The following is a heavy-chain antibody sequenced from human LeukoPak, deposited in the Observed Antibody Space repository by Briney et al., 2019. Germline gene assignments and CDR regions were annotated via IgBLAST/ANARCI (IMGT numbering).Heavy chain of an antibody. D-gene: IGHD1-1*01. CDR1: GFTFSTFA. CDR2: IFPSCGEI. V-gene: IGHV3-23*01. J-gene: IGHJ4*02. CDR3: ATYKS. Sequence: GGSLRLYCAASGFTFSTFAMVWVRKPQGQGLEWVSSIFPSCGEIHYADSVRGRFTISRDISKSTLSLQMNSLIAEDTAIYYCATYKSWGQGTLVTVSS.